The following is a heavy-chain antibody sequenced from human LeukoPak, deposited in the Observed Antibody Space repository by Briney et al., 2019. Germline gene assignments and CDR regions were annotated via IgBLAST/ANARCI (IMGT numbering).Heavy chain of an antibody. CDR1: GFTFSSYA. Sequence: GGSLRLSCAASGFTFSSYAMSWVRQAPGKGLEWVSYISSSGSTIYYADSVKGRFTISRDNAKNSLYLQMNSLRAEDTAVYYCARLSSGWYWDFDYWGQGTLVTVSS. D-gene: IGHD6-19*01. V-gene: IGHV3-48*04. CDR3: ARLSSGWYWDFDY. CDR2: ISSSGSTI. J-gene: IGHJ4*02.